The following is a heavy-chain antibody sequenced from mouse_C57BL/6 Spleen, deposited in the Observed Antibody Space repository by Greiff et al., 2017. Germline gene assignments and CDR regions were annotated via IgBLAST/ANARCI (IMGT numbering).Heavy chain of an antibody. V-gene: IGHV1-52*01. D-gene: IGHD1-1*01. CDR2: IDPSDSET. J-gene: IGHJ2*01. Sequence: QVQLKQPGAELVRPGSSVKLSCKASGYTFTSYWMHWVKQRPIQGLEWIGNIDPSDSETHYNQKFKDKATLTVDKSSSTAYMQLSSLTSEDSAVYYCARHTTVVFDYWGQGTTLTVSS. CDR3: ARHTTVVFDY. CDR1: GYTFTSYW.